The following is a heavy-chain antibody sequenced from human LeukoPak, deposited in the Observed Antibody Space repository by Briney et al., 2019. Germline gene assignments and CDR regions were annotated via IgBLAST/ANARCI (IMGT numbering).Heavy chain of an antibody. V-gene: IGHV3-23*01. CDR1: RFTFSKYV. CDR3: AKAGGYSYGNYYYYYMDV. Sequence: GGSLRLSCAASRFTFSKYVMSWVRQAPGKGLEWVSAISGSGGSTYYADSGKGRFTISRDNSKNTLYLQMNSLRADDTAVYYCAKAGGYSYGNYYYYYMDVWGKGTTVTVSS. J-gene: IGHJ6*03. D-gene: IGHD5-18*01. CDR2: ISGSGGST.